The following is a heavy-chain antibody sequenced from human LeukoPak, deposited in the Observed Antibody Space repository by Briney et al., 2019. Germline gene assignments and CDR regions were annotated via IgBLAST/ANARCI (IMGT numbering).Heavy chain of an antibody. CDR3: AMATMIESDAFDI. CDR1: GDSVSSNSAA. D-gene: IGHD3-22*01. V-gene: IGHV6-1*01. CDR2: TYYRSKCYN. Sequence: SSQTLSLTCAISGDSVSSNSAAWHWIRQSPSRGLEWLGRTYYRSKCYNDYAVSVKSRITINPDTSKNQFSLQLNSVTPEDTAVYYCAMATMIESDAFDIWGQGTMVTVSS. J-gene: IGHJ3*02.